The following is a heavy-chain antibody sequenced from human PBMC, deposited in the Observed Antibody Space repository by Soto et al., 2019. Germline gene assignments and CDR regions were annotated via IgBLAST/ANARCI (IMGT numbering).Heavy chain of an antibody. Sequence: SETLSLTCAVYGGSFSGYYWSWIRQPPGKGLEWIGEINHSGSTNYNPSLKSRVTTSVDTSKNQFSLKLSSVTAADTAVYYCARDLIFSRWSGFDYWGQGTLVTVSS. CDR2: INHSGST. V-gene: IGHV4-34*01. CDR1: GGSFSGYY. CDR3: ARDLIFSRWSGFDY. D-gene: IGHD3-3*01. J-gene: IGHJ4*02.